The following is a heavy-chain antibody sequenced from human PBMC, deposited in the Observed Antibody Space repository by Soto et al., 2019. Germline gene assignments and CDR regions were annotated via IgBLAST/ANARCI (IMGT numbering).Heavy chain of an antibody. CDR2: IKDGGNA. V-gene: IGHV4-34*01. Sequence: PSETLSLTCTLSGGSLSGFYWSWIRQPPGKGLEWIGEIKDGGNAKYNPTLKSRVTISMDTSKNQFSLNLPSVTAADTAVYFCSSGRNWGQGTLVTVSS. J-gene: IGHJ4*02. CDR3: SSGRN. CDR1: GGSLSGFY.